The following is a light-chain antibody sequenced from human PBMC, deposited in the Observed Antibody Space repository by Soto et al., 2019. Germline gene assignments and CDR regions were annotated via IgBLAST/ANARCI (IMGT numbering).Light chain of an antibody. V-gene: IGKV1-5*01. J-gene: IGKJ5*01. Sequence: DIQMTQSPSTLSTSIGDIVTITCRASQSISDSLAWYQQKPGKAPFLLISDASNLESGVPSRFSGSGSGSEFNFTITGLKPDDFATYFCQQYNTYSTFGQGTRLEIK. CDR3: QQYNTYST. CDR1: QSISDS. CDR2: DAS.